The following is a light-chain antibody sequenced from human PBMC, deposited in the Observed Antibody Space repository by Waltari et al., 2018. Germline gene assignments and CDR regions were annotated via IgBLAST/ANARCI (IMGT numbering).Light chain of an antibody. CDR1: QSINNK. CDR3: QQSNSLPYT. J-gene: IGKJ2*01. Sequence: DIQITQSPSSLSASVGDRVTITCRASQSINNKLNWYQQRPGKAPKLRISVASSLESGVPSRFSGSGSGTDFTLSISSLQPEDFATYYCQQSNSLPYTFGQGTKLEIK. V-gene: IGKV1-39*01. CDR2: VAS.